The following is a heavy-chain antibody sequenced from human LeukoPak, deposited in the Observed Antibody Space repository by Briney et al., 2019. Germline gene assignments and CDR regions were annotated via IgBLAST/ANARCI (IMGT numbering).Heavy chain of an antibody. CDR1: RFTFDDYA. V-gene: IGHV3-9*03. CDR3: AKSTSGYYTELDY. Sequence: PGGSLRLSCAASRFTFDDYAMHWVRQAPGKGLEWVSGISWNSGSIGYADPVKGRFTISRDNAKNSLYLQMNSLRAEDMALYYCAKSTSGYYTELDYWGQGTLVTVSS. CDR2: ISWNSGSI. J-gene: IGHJ4*02. D-gene: IGHD3-3*01.